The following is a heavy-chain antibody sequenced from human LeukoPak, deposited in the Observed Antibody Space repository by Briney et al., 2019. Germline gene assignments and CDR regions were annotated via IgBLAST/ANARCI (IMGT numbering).Heavy chain of an antibody. CDR1: GFAFSFYA. CDR2: IGGSGSGT. Sequence: GGSLRLSCVGSGFAFSFYAMTWVRQAPGKGLEWVSAIGGSGSGTHYADSVKGRFTISRDNSNNTLYLQMNSLRAEDTAVYYCAKGAASRGYTYVANWGQGTLVTVSS. J-gene: IGHJ4*02. CDR3: AKGAASRGYTYVAN. D-gene: IGHD5-18*01. V-gene: IGHV3-23*01.